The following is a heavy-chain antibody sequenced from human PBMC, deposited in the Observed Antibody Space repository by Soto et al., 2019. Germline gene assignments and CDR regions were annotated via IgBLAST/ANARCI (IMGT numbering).Heavy chain of an antibody. CDR2: IWYDGSNK. Sequence: GGSLRLSCAASGFTFSSYGMHWVRQAPGKGLEWVAVIWYDGSNKYYADSVKGRFTISRDNSKNTLYLQMNSLRAEDTAVYYCARDGRFLAGHEHYYYYMDVWGKGTTVTVSS. V-gene: IGHV3-33*01. CDR1: GFTFSSYG. J-gene: IGHJ6*03. CDR3: ARDGRFLAGHEHYYYYMDV. D-gene: IGHD1-26*01.